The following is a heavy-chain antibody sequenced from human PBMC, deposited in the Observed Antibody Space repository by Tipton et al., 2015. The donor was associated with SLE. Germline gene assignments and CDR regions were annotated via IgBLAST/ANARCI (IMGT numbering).Heavy chain of an antibody. J-gene: IGHJ4*02. CDR3: AREYRQLRYFDWFSDD. CDR1: GGSISSGDYY. V-gene: IGHV4-39*07. CDR2: IYCSGST. D-gene: IGHD3-9*01. Sequence: TLSLTCTVSGGSISSGDYYWSWIRQPPGKGLEWIGSIYCSGSTYYNPSLKSRVTISVDTSKKQFSLKLSSVTAADTAVYYCAREYRQLRYFDWFSDDWGQGTLVTVSS.